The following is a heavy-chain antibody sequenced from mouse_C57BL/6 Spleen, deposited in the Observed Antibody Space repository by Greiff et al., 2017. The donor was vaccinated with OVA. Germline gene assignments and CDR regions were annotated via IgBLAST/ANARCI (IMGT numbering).Heavy chain of an antibody. CDR1: GYTFTDYE. Sequence: VQLVESGAELVRPGASVTLSCKASGYTFTDYEMHWVKQTPVHGLEWIGAIDPETGGTAYNQKFKGKAILTADKSSSTAYMELRSLTSEDSAVYYCTRGDYYGRRDYWGQGTTLTVSS. D-gene: IGHD1-1*01. CDR2: IDPETGGT. CDR3: TRGDYYGRRDY. V-gene: IGHV1-15*01. J-gene: IGHJ2*01.